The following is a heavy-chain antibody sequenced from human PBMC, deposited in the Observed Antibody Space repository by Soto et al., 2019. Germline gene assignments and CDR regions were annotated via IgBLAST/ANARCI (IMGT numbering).Heavy chain of an antibody. J-gene: IGHJ4*02. V-gene: IGHV4-38-2*01. CDR1: GYSISSGYY. Sequence: PSETLSLTCAVSGYSISSGYYWGWIRQPPGKGLEWIGSIYHSGSTYYNPSLKSRVTISVDTSKNQFSLKLSSVTAADTAVYYCARALGATSDYFDYWGQGTLITVSS. D-gene: IGHD1-26*01. CDR3: ARALGATSDYFDY. CDR2: IYHSGST.